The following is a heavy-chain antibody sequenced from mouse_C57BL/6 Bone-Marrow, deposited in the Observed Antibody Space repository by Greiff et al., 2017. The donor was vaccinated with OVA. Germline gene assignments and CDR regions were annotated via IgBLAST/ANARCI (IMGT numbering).Heavy chain of an antibody. D-gene: IGHD2-5*01. CDR3: ARDLYSNYEGFYAMDY. Sequence: EVKLMESGGGLVQSGRSLRLSCATSGFTFSDFYMEWVRQAPGKGLEWIAASRNKANDYTTEYSASVKGRFIVSRDTSQSILYLQMNALRAEDTAIYYCARDLYSNYEGFYAMDYWGQGTSVTVSS. J-gene: IGHJ4*01. CDR1: GFTFSDFY. CDR2: SRNKANDYTT. V-gene: IGHV7-1*01.